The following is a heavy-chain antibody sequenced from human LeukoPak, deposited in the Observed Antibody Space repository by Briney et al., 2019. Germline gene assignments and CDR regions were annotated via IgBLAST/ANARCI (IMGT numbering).Heavy chain of an antibody. CDR2: IYPGDSDT. J-gene: IGHJ4*02. CDR3: ARSSNYYDSSGYPFDY. Sequence: GESLKISCKGSGYSFTSYWIGWVRQMPGKGLEWMGIIYPGDSDTRYSPSFQGQVTISADKSISTAYLQWSSLKASDTAMYYWARSSNYYDSSGYPFDYWGQGTLVTVSS. D-gene: IGHD3-22*01. V-gene: IGHV5-51*01. CDR1: GYSFTSYW.